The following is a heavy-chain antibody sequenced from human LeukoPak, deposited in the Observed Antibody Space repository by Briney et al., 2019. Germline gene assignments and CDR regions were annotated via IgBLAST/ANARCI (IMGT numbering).Heavy chain of an antibody. CDR3: ARGAYSSGWYRFDY. CDR2: INPNSGGT. Sequence: ASVKVSCKASGYTFTGYYMHWVRQAPGQGLEWMGWINPNSGGTNYAQKFQGRVTMTRDTSISTAYMELSRLRSDDTAVYYCARGAYSSGWYRFDYWGQGTLVTVSS. CDR1: GYTFTGYY. D-gene: IGHD6-19*01. V-gene: IGHV1-2*02. J-gene: IGHJ4*02.